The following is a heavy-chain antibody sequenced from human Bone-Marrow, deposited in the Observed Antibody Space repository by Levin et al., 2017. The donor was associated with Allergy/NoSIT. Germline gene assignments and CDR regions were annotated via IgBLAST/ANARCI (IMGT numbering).Heavy chain of an antibody. Sequence: SQTLSLPCTVSGGSISSGGYYWSWIRQHPGKGLEWIGYIYYSGSTYYNPSLKSRVTISVDTSKNQFSLKLSSVTAADTAVYYCARFAGLNVGDYENYFDYWGQGTLVTVSS. CDR2: IYYSGST. CDR1: GGSISSGGYY. V-gene: IGHV4-31*03. D-gene: IGHD4-17*01. CDR3: ARFAGLNVGDYENYFDY. J-gene: IGHJ4*02.